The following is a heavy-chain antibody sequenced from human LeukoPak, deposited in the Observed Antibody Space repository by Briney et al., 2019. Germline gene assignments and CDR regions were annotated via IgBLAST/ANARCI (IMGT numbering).Heavy chain of an antibody. D-gene: IGHD1-14*01. Sequence: IFPADSNPAYTSSFRGQVTISVDKSIDTAYLQWGSLKASDSAIYYCARHRATGTWSDFDYWGQGTVVTVSS. V-gene: IGHV5-51*01. CDR3: ARHRATGTWSDFDY. CDR2: IFPADSNP. J-gene: IGHJ4*02.